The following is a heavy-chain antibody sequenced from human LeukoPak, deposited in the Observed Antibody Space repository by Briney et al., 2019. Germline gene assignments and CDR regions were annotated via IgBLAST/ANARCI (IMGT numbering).Heavy chain of an antibody. CDR3: AREFDPERDGFPDAFVL. Sequence: SETLSLTCTGSGCTIYSHYWSWIRQPAGKGLEWIGHMFNSDYTNYSPSLRSRVTRSLDNSKNHFTLKLSSVTEADTAVYYCAREFDPERDGFPDAFVLWGRGTWVTVSS. CDR2: MFNSDYT. CDR1: GCTIYSHY. J-gene: IGHJ6*01. D-gene: IGHD5-24*01. V-gene: IGHV4-4*07.